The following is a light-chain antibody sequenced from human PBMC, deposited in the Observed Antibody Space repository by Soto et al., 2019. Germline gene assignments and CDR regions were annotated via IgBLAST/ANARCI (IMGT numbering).Light chain of an antibody. Sequence: QSVLTQPPSASGTPGQRVTISCSGSTSNIGSNSVYWYQQLPGTAPKLLIYSNNQRPSGVPDRFSGSKSGTSASLAISGLRSEDEADYYCAAWDDSLSDVVFGGGPKLTVL. CDR1: TSNIGSNS. CDR2: SNN. J-gene: IGLJ2*01. CDR3: AAWDDSLSDVV. V-gene: IGLV1-47*02.